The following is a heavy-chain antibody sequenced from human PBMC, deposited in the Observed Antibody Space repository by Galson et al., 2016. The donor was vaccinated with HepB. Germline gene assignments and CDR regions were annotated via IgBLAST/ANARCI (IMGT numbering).Heavy chain of an antibody. Sequence: TLSLTCTVSGGSISSYYWSWIRQPPGKGLEWIGYIYDSESTNYNPSLKSRVTISLDKSSNQFSLKLNSVTAADTAVYYCARDPSYSSGYYGAYFDYWGRGTLVTVSS. D-gene: IGHD6-19*01. CDR3: ARDPSYSSGYYGAYFDY. CDR2: IYDSEST. CDR1: GGSISSYY. V-gene: IGHV4-59*01. J-gene: IGHJ4*02.